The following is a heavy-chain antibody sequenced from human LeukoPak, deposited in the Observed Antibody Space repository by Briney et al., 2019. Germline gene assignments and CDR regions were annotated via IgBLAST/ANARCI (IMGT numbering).Heavy chain of an antibody. Sequence: RGESLKISCKGSGYSFTSYWIGWVRQMSGKGLEWMGIIYPSDSETRYSPSFQGQVTLSVDKSISTAYLQWSSLKASDTAMYYCARQASAASDYWGQGTLVTVSS. CDR3: ARQASAASDY. CDR2: IYPSDSET. V-gene: IGHV5-51*01. J-gene: IGHJ4*02. D-gene: IGHD6-13*01. CDR1: GYSFTSYW.